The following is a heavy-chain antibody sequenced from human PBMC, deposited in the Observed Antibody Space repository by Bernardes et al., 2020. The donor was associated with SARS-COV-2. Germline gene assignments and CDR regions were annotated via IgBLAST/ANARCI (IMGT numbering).Heavy chain of an antibody. CDR2: ITGSGGGIST. CDR3: AKDGVVAPVDN. D-gene: IGHD3-3*01. Sequence: GGSLRLSCAASGFTFGPYAMSWVRQAPGKGLEWVSGITGSGGGISTLYADSVKGRFTISRDNSKNALYLQMNNLRAEDSAKYYCAKDGVVAPVDNWGQGTLVTVSS. V-gene: IGHV3-23*01. CDR1: GFTFGPYA. J-gene: IGHJ4*02.